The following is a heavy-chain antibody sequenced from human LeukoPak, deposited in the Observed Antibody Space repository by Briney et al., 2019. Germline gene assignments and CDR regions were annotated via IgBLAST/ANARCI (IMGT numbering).Heavy chain of an antibody. Sequence: PGRSLRLSCAASGFTYSSYGMHWVRQAPGKGLEWVAVIWYDGSNKYYADSVKGRFTISRDNSKNTLYLQMNSLRAEDTAVYYCARGRGTTVTTPPGYWGQGTLVTVSS. CDR3: ARGRGTTVTTPPGY. CDR2: IWYDGSNK. CDR1: GFTYSSYG. J-gene: IGHJ4*02. D-gene: IGHD4-17*01. V-gene: IGHV3-33*01.